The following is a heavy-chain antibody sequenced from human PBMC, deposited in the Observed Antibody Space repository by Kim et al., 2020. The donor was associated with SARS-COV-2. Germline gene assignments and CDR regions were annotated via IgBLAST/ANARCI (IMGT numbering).Heavy chain of an antibody. J-gene: IGHJ4*02. D-gene: IGHD3-22*01. CDR3: ARNRNYDSSGYCGY. Sequence: GGSLRLSCAASGFTFSSYAMHWVRQAPGKGLEWVAVISYDGSNKYYADSVKCRFTISRDNSKNTLYLQMNSLRAEDTAVYYCARNRNYDSSGYCGYRGQGTLVTVSS. CDR2: ISYDGSNK. CDR1: GFTFSSYA. V-gene: IGHV3-30*04.